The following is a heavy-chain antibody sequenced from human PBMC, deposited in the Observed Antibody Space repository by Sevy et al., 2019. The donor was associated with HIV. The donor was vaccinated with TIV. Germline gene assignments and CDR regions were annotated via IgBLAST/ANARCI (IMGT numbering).Heavy chain of an antibody. CDR2: IKSKTDGGTT. J-gene: IGHJ4*02. Sequence: GGSLRLSCAASGFTFSNAWMSWVRQAPGKGLEWVGRIKSKTDGGTTDYAAPVKRRFTISRKDSKNTLYLQMNSLKTEDTAVYYCTTGAGAHLYYFDYWGQGTLVTVSS. D-gene: IGHD1-26*01. V-gene: IGHV3-15*01. CDR1: GFTFSNAW. CDR3: TTGAGAHLYYFDY.